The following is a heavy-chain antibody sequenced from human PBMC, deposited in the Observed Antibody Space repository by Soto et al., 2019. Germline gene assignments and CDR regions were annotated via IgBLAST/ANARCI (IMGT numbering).Heavy chain of an antibody. CDR2: IWYDGSNK. V-gene: IGHV3-33*08. CDR1: GFTFSSYG. J-gene: IGHJ3*02. Sequence: GGSLRLSCEASGFTFSSYGMHWVRQAPGKGLEWVAVIWYDGSNKYYADSVKGRFTISRDNSKNTLYLQMNSLRAEDTAVYYCARDSDRGWYRGGAFDIWGQGTMVTVSS. CDR3: ARDSDRGWYRGGAFDI. D-gene: IGHD6-19*01.